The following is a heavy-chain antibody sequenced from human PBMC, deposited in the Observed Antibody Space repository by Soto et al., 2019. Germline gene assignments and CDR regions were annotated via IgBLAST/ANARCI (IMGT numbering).Heavy chain of an antibody. D-gene: IGHD2-2*01. CDR3: AREGPADYCSSTSCYGKWGFDP. J-gene: IGHJ5*02. Sequence: GASVKVSCKASGGTFSSYTISWVRQAPGQGLEWMGRIIPILGIANYAQKFQGRVTITADKSTSTAYMELSSLRSEDTAVYYCAREGPADYCSSTSCYGKWGFDPWGQGTLVTVSS. CDR1: GGTFSSYT. CDR2: IIPILGIA. V-gene: IGHV1-69*04.